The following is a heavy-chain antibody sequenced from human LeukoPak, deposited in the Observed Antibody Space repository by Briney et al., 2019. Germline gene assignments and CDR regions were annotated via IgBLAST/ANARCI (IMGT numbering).Heavy chain of an antibody. CDR3: ARDLPTYCGGDCYPSPYYFDY. V-gene: IGHV1-69*04. CDR1: GGTFSSYA. Sequence: SVKVSCKASGGTFSSYAISRVRQAPGQGLEWMGRIIPILGIANYAQKFQGRVTITADKSTSTAYMELSSLRSEDTAVYYCARDLPTYCGGDCYPSPYYFDYWGQGTLVTVSS. J-gene: IGHJ4*02. CDR2: IIPILGIA. D-gene: IGHD2-21*02.